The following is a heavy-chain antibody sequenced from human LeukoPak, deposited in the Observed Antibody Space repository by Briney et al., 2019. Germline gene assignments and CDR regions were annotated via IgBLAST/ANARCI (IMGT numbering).Heavy chain of an antibody. CDR2: IYHSGST. J-gene: IGHJ4*02. D-gene: IGHD3-10*01. Sequence: SETLSLTCTVSGYSISSGYYWGWIRQPPGKGLEWIGSIYHSGSTYYNPSLKSRVTISVDTSKNQFSLKLSSVTAADTAVYYCARGGLTMVRGVILDYWGQGTLVTVSS. CDR1: GYSISSGYY. V-gene: IGHV4-38-2*02. CDR3: ARGGLTMVRGVILDY.